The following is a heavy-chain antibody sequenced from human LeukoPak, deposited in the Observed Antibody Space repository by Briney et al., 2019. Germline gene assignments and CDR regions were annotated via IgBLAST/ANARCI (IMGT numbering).Heavy chain of an antibody. D-gene: IGHD1-26*01. CDR1: GFTFTSYA. J-gene: IGHJ5*02. CDR3: AKDTAGWELLMGWFDP. CDR2: VSHSGGNT. V-gene: IGHV3-23*01. Sequence: GGSLRLSCAASGFTFTSYAMSWVRQAPGKGLEWVSAVSHSGGNTYYADSVKGRFTISRDNSKNTLYLQMNSLRAEDTAVYYCAKDTAGWELLMGWFDPWGQGTLVTVSS.